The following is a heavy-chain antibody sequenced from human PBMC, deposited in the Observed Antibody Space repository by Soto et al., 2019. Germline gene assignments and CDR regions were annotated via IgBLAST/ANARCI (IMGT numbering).Heavy chain of an antibody. Sequence: SVKVSCKASGYTFTSYAINWVRPTTGQGLEWMGWMNPNSGNTGYAQKFQGRVTMTRNNSISTAYMELSSLRSEDTAVYYCARGNTAAAGTGVYGYWGQGTLVTVLL. CDR1: GYTFTSYA. CDR2: MNPNSGNT. D-gene: IGHD6-13*01. V-gene: IGHV1-8*01. CDR3: ARGNTAAAGTGVYGY. J-gene: IGHJ4*02.